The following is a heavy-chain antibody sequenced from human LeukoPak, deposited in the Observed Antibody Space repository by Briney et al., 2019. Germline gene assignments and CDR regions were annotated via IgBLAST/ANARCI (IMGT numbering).Heavy chain of an antibody. CDR3: ARGGDYGDFNGMDV. J-gene: IGHJ6*04. D-gene: IGHD4-17*01. Sequence: PGGSLRLSCAASGFTFSSYAMHWVRQAPGKGLEWVAVISYDGSNKYYADSVKGRFTISRGNSKNTLYLQMNSLRAEDTAVYYCARGGDYGDFNGMDVWGKGTTVTVSS. CDR1: GFTFSSYA. CDR2: ISYDGSNK. V-gene: IGHV3-30*04.